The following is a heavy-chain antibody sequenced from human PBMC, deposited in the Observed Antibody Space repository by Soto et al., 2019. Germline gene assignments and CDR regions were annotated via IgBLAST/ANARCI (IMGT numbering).Heavy chain of an antibody. CDR3: ARGGLFDSSGYYVDY. D-gene: IGHD3-22*01. V-gene: IGHV3-33*01. CDR1: GSIFSSYG. CDR2: IWFDGSNK. J-gene: IGHJ4*02. Sequence: GGSLRLSCAASGSIFSSYGMHWVRQAPGKGLEWVAIIWFDGSNKYYADSVKGRFTISRDNSKNTLYLQMNSLRAEDTAVYYCARGGLFDSSGYYVDYWGQGTLVTVSS.